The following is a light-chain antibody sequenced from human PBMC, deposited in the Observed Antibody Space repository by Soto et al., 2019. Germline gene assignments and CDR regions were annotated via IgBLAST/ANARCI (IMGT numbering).Light chain of an antibody. J-gene: IGKJ5*01. V-gene: IGKV1-5*01. CDR3: QQFNSYPIT. Sequence: DIQMTQSPATLSASVGDRVTITCRARHSISRWLTWYQQKPGKAPKLLIYEASSLESGVPSRFSGSGSGTEFTLTIGGLQPDDFATYYCQQFNSYPITFGQGTRLEIK. CDR2: EAS. CDR1: HSISRW.